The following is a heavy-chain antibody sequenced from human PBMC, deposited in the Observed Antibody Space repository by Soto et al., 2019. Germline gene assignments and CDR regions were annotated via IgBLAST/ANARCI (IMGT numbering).Heavy chain of an antibody. J-gene: IGHJ4*02. CDR3: TTYSSSWYL. V-gene: IGHV3-73*01. D-gene: IGHD6-13*01. Sequence: GWSLRLSCAASGFTFSGSAMHWVRQASGKGLEWVGRIRSKANSYATAYAASVKGRFTISRDDSKNTAYLQMKSLKTEDTAVYYCTTYSSSWYLWGQGTLVTVSS. CDR1: GFTFSGSA. CDR2: IRSKANSYAT.